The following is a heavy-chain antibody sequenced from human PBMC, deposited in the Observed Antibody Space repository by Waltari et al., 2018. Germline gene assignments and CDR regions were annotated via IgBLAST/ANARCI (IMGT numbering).Heavy chain of an antibody. D-gene: IGHD6-13*01. CDR1: GFTFSSYS. V-gene: IGHV3-21*01. J-gene: IGHJ6*02. Sequence: EVQLVESGGGLVKPGGSLRLSCAASGFTFSSYSMTWVRPAPGKGLEWVSSISSSSSYIYYADSVKGRFTISRDNAKNSLYLQMNSLRAEDTAVYYCARDRLAAAGTADYYYYGMDVWGQGTTVTVSS. CDR3: ARDRLAAAGTADYYYYGMDV. CDR2: ISSSSSYI.